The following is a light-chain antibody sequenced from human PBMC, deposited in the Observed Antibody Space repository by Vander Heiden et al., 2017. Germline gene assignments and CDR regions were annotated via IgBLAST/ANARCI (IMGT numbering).Light chain of an antibody. J-gene: IGKJ2*01. CDR2: SSS. Sequence: DIQMTQSPSSLSASVGDRVVITCRASQTISNFLNWYQQKPGKAPRPLIYSSSILESGVPSRFSASGSGSDFTLRIRRLQPEDFATYSCHGNDATGYTFGQGTKLEI. CDR3: HGNDATGYT. V-gene: IGKV1-39*01. CDR1: QTISNF.